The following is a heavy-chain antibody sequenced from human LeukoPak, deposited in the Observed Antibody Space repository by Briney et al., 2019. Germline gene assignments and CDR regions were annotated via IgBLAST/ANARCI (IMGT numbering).Heavy chain of an antibody. CDR3: ARGSTTSTKEPDY. CDR2: IKQDGSEK. J-gene: IGHJ4*02. Sequence: GGSLRLSCGASGFTFSSYWMSWVRQAPGKGLEWVANIKQDGSEKYYVDSVKGRFTISRDNAKSSLFLQMNSLRAEDTAVYYCARGSTTSTKEPDYWGQGTLVTVSS. D-gene: IGHD2/OR15-2a*01. V-gene: IGHV3-7*04. CDR1: GFTFSSYW.